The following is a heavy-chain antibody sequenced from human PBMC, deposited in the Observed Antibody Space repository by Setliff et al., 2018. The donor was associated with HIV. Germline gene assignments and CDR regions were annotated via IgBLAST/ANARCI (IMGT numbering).Heavy chain of an antibody. CDR3: ARRGKTENSYVLNWFDP. CDR2: IFYTGRT. Sequence: SETLSLTCTVSNGSISSGTFYWGWIRQPPGKGLEWIGSIFYTGRTTYNPSLRSRVTISLDTSKTQFSLSLTSVTAADTAMYYCARRGKTENSYVLNWFDPWGQGILVTVSS. J-gene: IGHJ5*02. V-gene: IGHV4-39*07. CDR1: NGSISSGTFY. D-gene: IGHD5-18*01.